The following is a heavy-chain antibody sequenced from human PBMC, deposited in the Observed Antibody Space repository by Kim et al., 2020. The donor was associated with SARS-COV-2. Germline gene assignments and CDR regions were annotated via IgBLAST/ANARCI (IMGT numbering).Heavy chain of an antibody. CDR3: ARDSGGGYCSSTSCYPSLGFDP. Sequence: GGSLRLSCAASGFTFSSYSMNWVRQAPGKGLEWVSSISSSSSYIYYADSVKGRFTISRDNAKNSLYLQMNSLRAEDTAVYYCARDSGGGYCSSTSCYPSLGFDPWGQGTLVTVSS. D-gene: IGHD2-2*01. CDR1: GFTFSSYS. J-gene: IGHJ5*02. CDR2: ISSSSSYI. V-gene: IGHV3-21*06.